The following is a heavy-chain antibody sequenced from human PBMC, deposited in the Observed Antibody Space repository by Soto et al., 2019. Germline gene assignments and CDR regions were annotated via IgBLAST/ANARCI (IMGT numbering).Heavy chain of an antibody. Sequence: QVQLVESGGGVVQPGRSLRLSCAASGFSFSTYAMHWVRQAPGQGLEWVAVISDDGSNKYYADSARGRFTISRDNSKKSLYLQMNSLRAEDTAVYYCAKETTVTTVLGYFYYYGMDVWGQGTTVTVSS. D-gene: IGHD4-17*01. J-gene: IGHJ6*02. CDR2: ISDDGSNK. V-gene: IGHV3-30*18. CDR3: AKETTVTTVLGYFYYYGMDV. CDR1: GFSFSTYA.